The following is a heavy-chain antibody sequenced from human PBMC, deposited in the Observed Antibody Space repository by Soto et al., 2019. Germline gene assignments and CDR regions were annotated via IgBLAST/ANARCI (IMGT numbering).Heavy chain of an antibody. Sequence: EVQLLDSGGGLVQPGGSLRLSCAASGFTFSSYAMNWVRQAPGKGLEWVSVISGSGDSTYYADSVKGRFIISRDNSKNTLYLQMTSLRAEGTAVYYCARRGPGTYFDYWGQGTLVTVSS. CDR1: GFTFSSYA. CDR3: ARRGPGTYFDY. D-gene: IGHD6-13*01. V-gene: IGHV3-23*01. CDR2: ISGSGDST. J-gene: IGHJ4*02.